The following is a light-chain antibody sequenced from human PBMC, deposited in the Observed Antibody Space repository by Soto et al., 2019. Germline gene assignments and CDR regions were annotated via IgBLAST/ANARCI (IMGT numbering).Light chain of an antibody. Sequence: AIQITQSPSSLSSSVLERFTITCRASQGITNDLGWFQQKPGKAPKLLIYAASSLQSGVPSRFSGSGSGTDFTLTISSLQPEDFATYYCLQDYNYPRTFGQGTKVDIK. CDR3: LQDYNYPRT. V-gene: IGKV1-6*01. CDR1: QGITND. CDR2: AAS. J-gene: IGKJ1*01.